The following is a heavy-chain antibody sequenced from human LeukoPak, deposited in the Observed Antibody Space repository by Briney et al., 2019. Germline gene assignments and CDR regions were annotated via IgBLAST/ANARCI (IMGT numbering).Heavy chain of an antibody. J-gene: IGHJ6*02. V-gene: IGHV4-31*11. D-gene: IGHD3-22*01. CDR1: GGSISSSNW. Sequence: SETLSLTCAVSGGSISSSNWWSWVRQHPGKGLEWIGYIYYSGSTYYNPSLKSRVTISVDASKNQFSLKLSSVTAADTAVYYCARDLFHRSSGMDVWGQGTTVTVSS. CDR3: ARDLFHRSSGMDV. CDR2: IYYSGST.